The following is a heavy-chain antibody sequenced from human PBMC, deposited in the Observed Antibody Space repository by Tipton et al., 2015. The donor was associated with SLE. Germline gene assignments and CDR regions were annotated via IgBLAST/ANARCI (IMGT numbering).Heavy chain of an antibody. J-gene: IGHJ3*01. V-gene: IGHV3-30*03. CDR3: VREADGFDV. CDR2: ISSDESYI. CDR1: GFSFSTYP. Sequence: SLRLSCAASGFSFSTYPMNWVRQTPGKGLEWVAVISSDESYIHYADSVKGRFTISRDNPSNRLYLQMNSLTGDDTAVYYCVREADGFDVWGQGTMVTVSS.